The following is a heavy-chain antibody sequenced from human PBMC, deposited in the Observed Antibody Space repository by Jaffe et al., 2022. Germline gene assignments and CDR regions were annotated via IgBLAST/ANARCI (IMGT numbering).Heavy chain of an antibody. CDR2: ISGSGGST. D-gene: IGHD3-16*02. V-gene: IGHV3-23*01. Sequence: EVQLLESGGGLVQPGGSLRLSCAASGFTFSSYAMSWVRQAPGKGLEWVSAISGSGGSTYYADSVKGRFTISRDNSKNTLYLQMNSLRAEDTAVYYCAKPMEITFGGVIVGDYFDYWGQGTLVTVSS. CDR1: GFTFSSYA. CDR3: AKPMEITFGGVIVGDYFDY. J-gene: IGHJ4*02.